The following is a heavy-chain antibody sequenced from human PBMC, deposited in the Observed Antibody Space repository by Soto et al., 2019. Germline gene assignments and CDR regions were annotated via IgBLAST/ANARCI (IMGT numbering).Heavy chain of an antibody. J-gene: IGHJ4*02. CDR3: ARVVGNGYNFWYFDY. D-gene: IGHD5-12*01. CDR1: GFTFSDYY. V-gene: IGHV3-11*05. CDR2: TSTSSSYT. Sequence: PGGSLRLSCAASGFTFSDYYMSWIRQAPGKGLEWVSYTSTSSSYTNYADSVKGRFTISRDNAKNSLNLQMNSLRAEDSAVYYCARVVGNGYNFWYFDYWGQGTLVTVSS.